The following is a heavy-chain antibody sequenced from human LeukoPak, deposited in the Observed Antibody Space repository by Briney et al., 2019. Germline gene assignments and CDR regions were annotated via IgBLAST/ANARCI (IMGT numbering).Heavy chain of an antibody. D-gene: IGHD1-1*01. J-gene: IGHJ6*02. CDR1: GFTFSSYG. Sequence: GGSLRLSCAASGFTFSSYGMHWVRQAPGKGLEGVAVISYDGSNKYYADSVKGRFTISRDNSKNTLYLQMNSLRAEDTAVYYCAREDDDPDYYYYYGMDVWGQGTTVTVSS. CDR2: ISYDGSNK. V-gene: IGHV3-30*19. CDR3: AREDDDPDYYYYYGMDV.